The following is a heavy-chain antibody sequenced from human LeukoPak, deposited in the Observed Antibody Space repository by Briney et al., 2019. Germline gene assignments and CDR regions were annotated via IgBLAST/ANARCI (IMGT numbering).Heavy chain of an antibody. CDR2: INHSGST. Sequence: PSETLSLTCAVYGGSFSGYYWSWIRQPPGKGLEWIGEINHSGSTNYNPSLKSRVTISVDTSKNQVSLKLSSVTAADTAVYYCARGGGRELSSWYNYYYGMDVWGQGTTVTVSS. V-gene: IGHV4-34*01. D-gene: IGHD6-13*01. CDR3: ARGGGRELSSWYNYYYGMDV. CDR1: GGSFSGYY. J-gene: IGHJ6*02.